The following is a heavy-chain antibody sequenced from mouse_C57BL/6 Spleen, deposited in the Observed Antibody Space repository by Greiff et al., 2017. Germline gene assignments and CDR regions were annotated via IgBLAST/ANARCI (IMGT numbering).Heavy chain of an antibody. CDR3: ARGYSNYDYAMDY. Sequence: VKLVESGPGLVAPSQSLSITCTVSGFSLTSYGVHWVRQPPGKGLEWLVVIWSAGSPTYNSALKSSLSISKDNSKSQVFLKMNSLQTDDTAMYYCARGYSNYDYAMDYWGQGTSVTVSS. J-gene: IGHJ4*01. CDR1: GFSLTSYG. D-gene: IGHD2-5*01. CDR2: IWSAGSP. V-gene: IGHV2-6*03.